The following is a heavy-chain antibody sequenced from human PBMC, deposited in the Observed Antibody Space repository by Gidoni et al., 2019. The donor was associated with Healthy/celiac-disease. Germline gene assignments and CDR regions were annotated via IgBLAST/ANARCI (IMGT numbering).Heavy chain of an antibody. CDR3: ARDMYGGTRNDAFDI. CDR1: GFTFSSYS. J-gene: IGHJ3*02. D-gene: IGHD2-15*01. CDR2: ISSSSSTI. Sequence: EVQLVESGGGLVQPGGSLRLSCAASGFTFSSYSMNWVRQAPGKGLEWVSYISSSSSTIYYADSVKGRFTISRDNAKNSLYLQMNSLRDEDTAVYYCARDMYGGTRNDAFDIWGQGTMVTVSS. V-gene: IGHV3-48*02.